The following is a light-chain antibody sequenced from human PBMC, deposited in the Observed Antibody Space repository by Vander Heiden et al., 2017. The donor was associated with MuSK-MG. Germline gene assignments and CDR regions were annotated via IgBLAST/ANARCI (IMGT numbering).Light chain of an antibody. CDR2: HAS. V-gene: IGKV1-33*01. CDR1: QDVSYH. J-gene: IGKJ3*01. Sequence: DIQMTQSPSSLSASVGDRVTITCQASQDVSYHLNWDQQKPGQAPRLLIYHASNLERGVQSRFSGSGSGTHFTLTISSRQTEDVATYYAQQFHNNTFGHGTKVDFK. CDR3: QQFHNNT.